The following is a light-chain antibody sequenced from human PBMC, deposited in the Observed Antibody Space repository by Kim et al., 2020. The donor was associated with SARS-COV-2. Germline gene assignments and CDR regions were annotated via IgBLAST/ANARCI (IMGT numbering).Light chain of an antibody. CDR3: QSADSSGTYVV. V-gene: IGLV3-25*03. CDR1: SLPKQY. CDR2: KDS. J-gene: IGLJ2*01. Sequence: PGQTARITCSGDSLPKQYAYWYLQKPGQAPVLVIYKDSERPSGIPERFSGSSSGTTVTLTISGVQAEDEADYYCQSADSSGTYVVFGGGTKVTVL.